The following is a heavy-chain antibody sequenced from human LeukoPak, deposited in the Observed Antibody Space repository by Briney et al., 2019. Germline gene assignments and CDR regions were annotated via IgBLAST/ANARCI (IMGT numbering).Heavy chain of an antibody. V-gene: IGHV1-69*13. CDR3: ARDDYYDSSGNYAFDI. D-gene: IGHD3-22*01. CDR2: IIPIFGTA. J-gene: IGHJ3*02. Sequence: SVKVSCKASGGTFSSYAISWVRQAPGQGLEWMGGIIPIFGTANYAQEFQGRVTITADESTSTAYMELSSLRSEDTAVYYCARDDYYDSSGNYAFDIWGQGTMVTVSS. CDR1: GGTFSSYA.